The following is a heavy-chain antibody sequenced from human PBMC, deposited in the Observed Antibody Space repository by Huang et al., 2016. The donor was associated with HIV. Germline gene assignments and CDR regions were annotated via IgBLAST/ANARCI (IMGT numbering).Heavy chain of an antibody. CDR3: AKPYSGSSNQVFDY. J-gene: IGHJ4*02. CDR1: GFTFNIYA. Sequence: EVRLLESGGRLVQSGDSLRLSCAASGFTFNIYAMSWVRQAPGKGLEWVAGMRASGDTKNYPDSVKGRFTISRDNSRSILYRQMSSLGVEATAMYYCAKPYSGSSNQVFDYWGQGTMVTVSS. D-gene: IGHD1-26*01. V-gene: IGHV3-23*01. CDR2: MRASGDTK.